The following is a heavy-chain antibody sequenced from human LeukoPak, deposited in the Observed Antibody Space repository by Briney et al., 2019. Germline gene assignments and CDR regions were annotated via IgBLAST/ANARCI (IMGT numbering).Heavy chain of an antibody. CDR1: GYSISSGYF. CDR3: ARLLATVDY. Sequence: PSETLSLTCTVSGYSISSGYFWGWIRQPPGKGLEWIGSFYHSGITYYNPSLKSRVTISVDTSKNQFSLKLSSVTAADTAVYYCARLLATVDYWGQGTLVTVSS. J-gene: IGHJ4*02. V-gene: IGHV4-38-2*02. CDR2: FYHSGIT. D-gene: IGHD5-12*01.